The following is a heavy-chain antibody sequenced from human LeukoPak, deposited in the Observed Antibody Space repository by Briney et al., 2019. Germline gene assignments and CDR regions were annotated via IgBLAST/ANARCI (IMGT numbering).Heavy chain of an antibody. J-gene: IGHJ4*02. D-gene: IGHD6-6*01. V-gene: IGHV1-2*02. CDR3: ARAEWYSSSSYLFDY. CDR1: GYTFTGYY. Sequence: RASVKVSCKASGYTFTGYYMHWVRQAPGQGLEWMGWINPNSGGTNYARKFQGRVTMTRDTSISTAYMELSRLRSDDTAVYYCARAEWYSSSSYLFDYWGQGTLVTVSS. CDR2: INPNSGGT.